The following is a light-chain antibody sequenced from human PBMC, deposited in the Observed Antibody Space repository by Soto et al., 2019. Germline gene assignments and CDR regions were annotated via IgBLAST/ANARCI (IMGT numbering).Light chain of an antibody. CDR2: GAS. CDR1: QSVRSS. CDR3: QQYGTSPWT. V-gene: IGKV3-20*01. J-gene: IGKJ1*01. Sequence: EIVMTQSPATLSVSPGERATLSCRASQSVRSSLAWYQQIPGQAPRLLVYGASARATGIPARFSGSGSGTDFTLTISRLEPGDFAVYYCQQYGTSPWTFGQGTK.